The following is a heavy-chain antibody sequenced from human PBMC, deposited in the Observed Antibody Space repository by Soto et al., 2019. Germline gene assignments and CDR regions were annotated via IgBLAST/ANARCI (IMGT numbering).Heavy chain of an antibody. V-gene: IGHV4-39*01. Sequence: SETLSLTCTVSGDSMTSSSYYWGWIRHPPEKGLEWMGSIYYCERTPYNSGSTYYSRSLKSRVTISGDPSKRQFSLQLSSVPAADTAVYYCARADRTLVTSYSLDVWGQGTTVTVSS. CDR2: IYYCERTPYNSGST. J-gene: IGHJ6*02. CDR3: ARADRTLVTSYSLDV. D-gene: IGHD2-21*02. CDR1: GDSMTSSSYY.